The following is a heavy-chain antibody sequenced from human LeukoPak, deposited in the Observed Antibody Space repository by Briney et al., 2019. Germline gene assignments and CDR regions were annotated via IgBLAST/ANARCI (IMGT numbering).Heavy chain of an antibody. CDR1: GFTLRNYW. CDR3: ARYSSSSGGAAYYLDY. J-gene: IGHJ4*01. D-gene: IGHD6-6*01. Sequence: GGSLRLSCTASGFTLRNYWMHWVRQVPGKRLVWVSRISGDGSVTNYADSVQGRFTISRDDAKNILYLQINSLRSEVTAVYYCARYSSSSGGAAYYLDYWGHGTLVTVSS. V-gene: IGHV3-74*01. CDR2: ISGDGSVT.